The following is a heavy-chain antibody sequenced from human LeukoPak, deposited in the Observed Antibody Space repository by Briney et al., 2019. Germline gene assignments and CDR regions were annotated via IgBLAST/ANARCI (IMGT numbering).Heavy chain of an antibody. CDR1: GFTFSSYA. CDR2: ISGSGGST. J-gene: IGHJ4*02. CDR3: AKVVSYYGSGSYLDY. V-gene: IGHV3-23*01. Sequence: PGGALRLSCAASGFTFSSYAMSWVRQAPGKGLEWVSAISGSGGSTYYADSVKGRFTISRDNSKNTLYLQMNSPRAEDTAVYYCAKVVSYYGSGSYLDYCGQGTLVTVSS. D-gene: IGHD3-10*01.